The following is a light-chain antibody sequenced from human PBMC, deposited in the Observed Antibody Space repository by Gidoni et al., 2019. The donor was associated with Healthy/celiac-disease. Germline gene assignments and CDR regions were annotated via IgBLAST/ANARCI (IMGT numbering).Light chain of an antibody. Sequence: QSALTQPASVSGSPGQSITISCTGTSSDVGGYNYVSWYQQHPAKAPKLMIYDVSNRPSGVSNRFSCSKSGNTASLTISGLQAEDEADYYCSSYTSSSTLEVFGGGTKLTVL. J-gene: IGLJ2*01. CDR2: DVS. V-gene: IGLV2-14*03. CDR3: SSYTSSSTLEV. CDR1: SSDVGGYNY.